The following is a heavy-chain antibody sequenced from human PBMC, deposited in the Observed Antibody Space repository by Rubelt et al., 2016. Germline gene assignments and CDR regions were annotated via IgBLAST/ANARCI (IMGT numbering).Heavy chain of an antibody. CDR2: ISWNSGSI. Sequence: EVQLVESGGGLVQPGRSLRLSCAVSGFTFDDYAMHWVRQTPGKGLEWVSGISWNSGSIDYADSVKGRFTISRDNAKNSLYLQMNSLRASPTSPKVFPLSLXXXXXXXNVXIACLVXXFD. CDR3: PLSLXXXXXXXNVXIACLVXXFD. V-gene: IGHV3-9*01. CDR1: GFTFDDYA. D-gene: IGHD2-2*01. J-gene: IGHJ2*01.